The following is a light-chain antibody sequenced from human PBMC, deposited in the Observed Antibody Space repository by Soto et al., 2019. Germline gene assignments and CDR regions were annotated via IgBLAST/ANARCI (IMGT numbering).Light chain of an antibody. J-gene: IGLJ2*01. CDR3: SSFTTTSTLV. CDR2: DVS. V-gene: IGLV2-14*03. Sequence: QSALTQPASVSGSPGQSITISCTGTSSDVGGYNHVSWYQHHPGKAPKLMMRDVSNRPSGVSNRFSGSKSGNTASLTISGLQAEGGADYYCSSFTTTSTLVFGGGTKLTVL. CDR1: SSDVGGYNH.